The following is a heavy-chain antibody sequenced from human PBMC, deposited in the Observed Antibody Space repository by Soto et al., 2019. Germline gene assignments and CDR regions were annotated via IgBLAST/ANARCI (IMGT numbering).Heavy chain of an antibody. V-gene: IGHV1-18*01. CDR2: ISAYNGNT. D-gene: IGHD5-18*01. J-gene: IGHJ6*02. CDR1: GYTFTSYG. Sequence: GASVKVSCKASGYTFTSYGISWVRQAPGQGLEWMGWISAYNGNTNYAQKLQGRVTMTTDTSTSTAYMELRSLRSDDTAVYYCARDGSDPVFRYGYNYYYGMDVWGQGTTVTVSS. CDR3: ARDGSDPVFRYGYNYYYGMDV.